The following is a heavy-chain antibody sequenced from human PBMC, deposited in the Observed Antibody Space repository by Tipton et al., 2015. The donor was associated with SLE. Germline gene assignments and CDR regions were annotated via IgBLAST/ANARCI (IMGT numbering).Heavy chain of an antibody. V-gene: IGHV4-39*01. Sequence: TLSLTCTVSGGSISSGYYWGWIRQPPGKGLEWIGSIYYSGSTYYNPSLKSRVTISVDTSKNQFSLKLSSVTAADTAVYYCARHLDYYYMDVWGKGTTVTVSS. CDR1: GGSISSGYY. CDR2: IYYSGST. CDR3: ARHLDYYYMDV. J-gene: IGHJ6*03.